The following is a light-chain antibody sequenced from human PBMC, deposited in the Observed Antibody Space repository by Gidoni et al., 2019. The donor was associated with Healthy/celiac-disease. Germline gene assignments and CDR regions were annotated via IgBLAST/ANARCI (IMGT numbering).Light chain of an antibody. V-gene: IGLV3-1*01. CDR2: QNN. J-gene: IGLJ2*01. CDR3: QAWDSSTVV. CDR1: KVGDKY. Sequence: SYELTQPPSVSVSPGQTASITCSGDKVGDKYACWYQQKPGQSPVLVIYQNNKRPSGIPERFSGSNSGNTATLTISGTQAMDEADYYCQAWDSSTVVFGGGTTLTVL.